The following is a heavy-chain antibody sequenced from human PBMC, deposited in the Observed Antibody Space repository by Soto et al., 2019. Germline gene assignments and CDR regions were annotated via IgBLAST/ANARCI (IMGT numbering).Heavy chain of an antibody. CDR2: IYYSGST. Sequence: KTSETLSLTCTVSGGSISSYYWSWIRQPPGKGLEWIGYIYYSGSTNYNPSLKSRVTISVDTSKNQFSLKLSSVTAADTAVYYCARLDYGGNSTPLGYWGQGTLVTVSS. V-gene: IGHV4-59*01. D-gene: IGHD4-17*01. J-gene: IGHJ4*02. CDR3: ARLDYGGNSTPLGY. CDR1: GGSISSYY.